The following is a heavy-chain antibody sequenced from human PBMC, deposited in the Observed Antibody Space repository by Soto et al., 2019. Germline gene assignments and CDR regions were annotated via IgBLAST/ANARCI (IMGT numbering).Heavy chain of an antibody. CDR3: SRLVYSSSWYSFDC. CDR1: GFSFSSYW. J-gene: IGHJ4*02. CDR2: INSDGSST. V-gene: IGHV3-74*01. Sequence: EVQLVESGGALVRPGGSLRLSCAASGFSFSSYWMHWVRQAPGKGLVWVSRINSDGSSTSYANSVKGRFTIARDNAKNTRYLQMDSLSVEDTAVYYCSRLVYSSSWYSFDCWGEGTLVTVSS. D-gene: IGHD6-13*01.